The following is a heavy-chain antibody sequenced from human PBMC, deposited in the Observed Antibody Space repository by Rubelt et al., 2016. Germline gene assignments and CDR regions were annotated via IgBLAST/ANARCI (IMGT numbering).Heavy chain of an antibody. CDR2: IIPIFGTA. V-gene: IGHV1-69*01. CDR1: GGTFSSYA. J-gene: IGHJ5*02. CDR3: ATGGDFGVVIPNWFDP. Sequence: QVQLVQSGAEVKKPGSSVKVSCKASGGTFSSYAISWVRQAPGQGLEWMGGIIPIFGTANYAQKFQGRVTITADESTRTAYMELSSLRSEDTAVYYCATGGDFGVVIPNWFDPWGQGTLVTVSS. D-gene: IGHD3-3*01.